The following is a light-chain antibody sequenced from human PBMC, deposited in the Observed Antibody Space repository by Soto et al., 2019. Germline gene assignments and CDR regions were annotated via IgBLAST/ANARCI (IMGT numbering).Light chain of an antibody. V-gene: IGKV3-15*01. Sequence: EIVMTQSPGTLSVSPGERATLSCRASQSVLSKLAWYQQKPGQAPRLLIYDASTRATGIPARFSGSGSGTEFTLTISSLQSEDFAVYYCQQYNNWPPITFGQGTRLEIK. J-gene: IGKJ5*01. CDR1: QSVLSK. CDR3: QQYNNWPPIT. CDR2: DAS.